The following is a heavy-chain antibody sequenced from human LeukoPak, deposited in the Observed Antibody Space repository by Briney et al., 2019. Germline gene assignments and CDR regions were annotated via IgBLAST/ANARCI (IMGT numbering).Heavy chain of an antibody. V-gene: IGHV3-30*18. D-gene: IGHD3-22*01. Sequence: GGSLRLSCAASGFTFSSYGMHWVRQAPGKGLEWVAVIPYDGSNKYYADSVKGRFTISRDNSKNTLYLQMNSLRAEDTAVYYCAKDMASSGYYVADYWGQGTLVTVSS. CDR1: GFTFSSYG. CDR2: IPYDGSNK. CDR3: AKDMASSGYYVADY. J-gene: IGHJ4*02.